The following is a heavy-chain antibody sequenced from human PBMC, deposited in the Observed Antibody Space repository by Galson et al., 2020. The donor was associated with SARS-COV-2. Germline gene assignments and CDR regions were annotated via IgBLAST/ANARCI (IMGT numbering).Heavy chain of an antibody. CDR1: GYSFTSHW. Sequence: GESLKISCKRSGYSFTSHWIGWVRQVPGKGLEWMGIIHPGDSDTRYSPSFQGQVTISADKSISTAYLQWSSLKASDTAMYYCARHKGVRGSNPFDYWGQGTLVTVSS. J-gene: IGHJ4*02. V-gene: IGHV5-51*01. D-gene: IGHD3-10*01. CDR3: ARHKGVRGSNPFDY. CDR2: IHPGDSDT.